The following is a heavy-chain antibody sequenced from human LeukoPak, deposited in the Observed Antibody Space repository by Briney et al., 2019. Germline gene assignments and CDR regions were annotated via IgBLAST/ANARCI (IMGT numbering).Heavy chain of an antibody. J-gene: IGHJ4*02. CDR2: IYPGDSDT. V-gene: IGHV5-51*01. D-gene: IGHD6-13*01. CDR3: ARRPHSSSWRFDY. CDR1: AYSFSSYW. Sequence: GESLQISCKGSAYSFSSYWIGWVRQKPGKGLGWMGIIYPGDSDTRYSPSFQGQVTISVDKSISTASLQWSSLKASDTAMYYCARRPHSSSWRFDYWGQGTLVTVSS.